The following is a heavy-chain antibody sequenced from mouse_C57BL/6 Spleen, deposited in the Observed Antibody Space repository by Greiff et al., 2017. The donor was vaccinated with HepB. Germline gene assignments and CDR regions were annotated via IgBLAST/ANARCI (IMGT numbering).Heavy chain of an antibody. J-gene: IGHJ2*01. Sequence: EVKLMESGGGLVKPGGSLKLSCAASGFTFSDYGMHWVRQVPEKGLEWVAYISSGSSTIYYADTVKGRFTISRVNAKNTLFLQMTSLRSEDTAMYYCACPQSAYWGQGTTLTVSS. CDR1: GFTFSDYG. CDR2: ISSGSSTI. CDR3: ACPQSAY. V-gene: IGHV5-17*01.